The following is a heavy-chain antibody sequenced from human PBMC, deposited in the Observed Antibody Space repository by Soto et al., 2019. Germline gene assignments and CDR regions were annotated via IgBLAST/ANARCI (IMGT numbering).Heavy chain of an antibody. CDR2: IYYSGST. CDR3: ARVDTPMSPPLFDY. V-gene: IGHV4-30-4*01. CDR1: GGSISSGDYY. D-gene: IGHD5-18*01. Sequence: SETLSLTCTVSGGSISSGDYYWSWIRQPPGKGLEWIGYIYYSGSTYYNPSLKSRVTISVDTSKNQFSLKLSSVTAADTAVYYCARVDTPMSPPLFDYWGQGTLVTVSS. J-gene: IGHJ4*02.